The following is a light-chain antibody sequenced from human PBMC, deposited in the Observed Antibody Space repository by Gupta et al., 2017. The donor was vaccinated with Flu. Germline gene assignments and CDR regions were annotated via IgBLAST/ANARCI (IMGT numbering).Light chain of an antibody. CDR2: GAS. Sequence: EIVLTQSPGTLSLSPGERATLSCRASQSVSSSYLAWYQQKPGQAPRLLTYGASSRASGIPDRFSGSGSGTEFTLTISRLEPEDFAVYYCQHESSSLYTFGQGTKMEIK. V-gene: IGKV3-20*01. CDR1: QSVSSSY. CDR3: QHESSSLYT. J-gene: IGKJ2*01.